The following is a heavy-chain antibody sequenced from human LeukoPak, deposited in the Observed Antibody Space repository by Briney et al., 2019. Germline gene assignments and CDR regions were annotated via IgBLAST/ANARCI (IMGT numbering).Heavy chain of an antibody. Sequence: FETLSLNCVVSGYYIRMGYQWAWIRQSPRKGLEGICSIYHSGSAHYKPSLKSRVTISVETSKNQFSLNLYSVTAADTAVYYCARDPRWLTPDCTSTSCCENYFDPWGQGTLVTVSS. D-gene: IGHD2-2*01. CDR2: IYHSGSA. CDR1: GYYIRMGYQ. J-gene: IGHJ5*02. CDR3: ARDPRWLTPDCTSTSCCENYFDP. V-gene: IGHV4-38-2*02.